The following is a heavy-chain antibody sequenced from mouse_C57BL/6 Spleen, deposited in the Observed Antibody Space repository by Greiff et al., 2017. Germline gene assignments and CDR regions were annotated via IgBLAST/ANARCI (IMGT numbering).Heavy chain of an antibody. CDR3: ARSGITTVVAWDFDY. V-gene: IGHV1-72*01. D-gene: IGHD1-1*01. J-gene: IGHJ2*01. CDR2: IDPNSGGT. Sequence: QVQLKQPGAELVKPGASVKLSCKASGYTFTSYWMHWVKQRPGRGLEWIGRIDPNSGGTTYNEKFKSKATLTVDKPSSTAYMQLSSLTSEDSAVYYGARSGITTVVAWDFDYWGQGTTLTVSS. CDR1: GYTFTSYW.